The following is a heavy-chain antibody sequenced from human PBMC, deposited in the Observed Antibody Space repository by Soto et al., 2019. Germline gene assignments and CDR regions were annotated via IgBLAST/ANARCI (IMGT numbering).Heavy chain of an antibody. CDR3: ARQGRIAVAGTGSWFDP. Sequence: NPSETLSLTCTVSGGSISSSSYYWGWIRQPPGKGLEWIGSIYYSGSTYYNPSLKSRVTISVDTSKNQFSLKLSSVTAADTAVYYCARQGRIAVAGTGSWFDPWGQGTLVTVSS. CDR1: GGSISSSSYY. D-gene: IGHD6-19*01. J-gene: IGHJ5*02. V-gene: IGHV4-39*01. CDR2: IYYSGST.